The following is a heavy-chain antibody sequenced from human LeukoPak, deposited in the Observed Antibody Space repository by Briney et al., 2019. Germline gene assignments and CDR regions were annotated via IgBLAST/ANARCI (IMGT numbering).Heavy chain of an antibody. D-gene: IGHD3-16*02. CDR1: GFTFSSYA. CDR2: ISGSGGST. Sequence: GGSLRLSCAASGFTFSSYAMSWVRQAPGKGLEWVSAISGSGGSTYYADSVKGRFTISRDNSKNTLYLQMNSLGAEDTAVYSCAKQSIMITFGGVIVDIDYWGQGTLVTVSS. J-gene: IGHJ4*02. CDR3: AKQSIMITFGGVIVDIDY. V-gene: IGHV3-23*01.